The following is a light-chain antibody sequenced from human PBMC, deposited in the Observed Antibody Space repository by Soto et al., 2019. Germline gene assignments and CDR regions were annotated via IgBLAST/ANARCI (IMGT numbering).Light chain of an antibody. CDR3: CSYSGSLQWV. Sequence: QSALTQPRSVSGSPGQSVTISCTGTSSDIGGYNYVSWYQQHPGQAPKLMIYDVSEPPSGVPDRFSGSKAGYTASLTISGRQAEDEAYYFCCSYSGSLQWVFGGGTNVTVL. CDR2: DVS. CDR1: SSDIGGYNY. J-gene: IGLJ3*02. V-gene: IGLV2-11*01.